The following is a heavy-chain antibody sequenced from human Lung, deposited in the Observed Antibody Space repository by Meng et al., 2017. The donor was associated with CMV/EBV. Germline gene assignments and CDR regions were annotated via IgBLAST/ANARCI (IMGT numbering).Heavy chain of an antibody. CDR1: GFTFNKYS. J-gene: IGHJ6*02. Sequence: GESLKISCAASGFTFNKYSFHLVRQAPGKGLEWVSFICSASRSSTTSSNIIHYGDAVKGRFTISRNNAKNSVCLQMNSLTVNDTAVYYCARDEGLQYGIDVWGQGTTVTVSS. V-gene: IGHV3-21*01. CDR3: ARDEGLQYGIDV. CDR2: ICSASRSSTTSSNII. D-gene: IGHD4-11*01.